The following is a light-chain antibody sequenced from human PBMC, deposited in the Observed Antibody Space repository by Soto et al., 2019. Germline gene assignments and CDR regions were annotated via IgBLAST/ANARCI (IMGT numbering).Light chain of an antibody. V-gene: IGKV1-6*01. CDR2: GAS. J-gene: IGKJ1*01. Sequence: AIQMTQSPSSLSASVGDRVTITCRASQDIRNELAWYQQEPGKAPKLLIFGASSLQTGVPPRFSGSGSGTDFTLTISRLQPEDFATYYCLQDYNYPRTFGQGTKVDIK. CDR3: LQDYNYPRT. CDR1: QDIRNE.